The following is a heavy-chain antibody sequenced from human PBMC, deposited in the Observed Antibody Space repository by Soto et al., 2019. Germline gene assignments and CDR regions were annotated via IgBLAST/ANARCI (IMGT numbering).Heavy chain of an antibody. CDR3: AREGGSDKYYDILTGYRPHDAFDI. J-gene: IGHJ3*02. Sequence: SQTLSLTCAISGDSVSSNSAAWNWIRQSPSRGLEWLGRTYYRSKWYNDYAVSVKSRITINPDTSKNQFSLQLNSVTPEDTAVYYCAREGGSDKYYDILTGYRPHDAFDIWGQGTMVTVPS. V-gene: IGHV6-1*01. CDR1: GDSVSSNSAA. D-gene: IGHD3-9*01. CDR2: TYYRSKWYN.